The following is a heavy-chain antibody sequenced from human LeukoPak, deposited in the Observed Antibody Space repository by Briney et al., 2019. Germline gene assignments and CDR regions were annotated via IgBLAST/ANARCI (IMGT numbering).Heavy chain of an antibody. CDR3: ARGYDVLTGYHNWFDP. J-gene: IGHJ5*02. Sequence: PSETLSLTCTVSGGSISSFYWTWIRQPPGKGLEWIGYIYYNGNTNYNPSLKSRITISLNMSKNQFSLKLSSVTAADTAVYYCARGYDVLTGYHNWFDPWGQGTLVTVSS. D-gene: IGHD3-9*01. V-gene: IGHV4-59*08. CDR2: IYYNGNT. CDR1: GGSISSFY.